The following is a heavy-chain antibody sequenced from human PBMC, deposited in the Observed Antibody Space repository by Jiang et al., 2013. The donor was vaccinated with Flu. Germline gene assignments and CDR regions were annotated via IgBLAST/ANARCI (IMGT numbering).Heavy chain of an antibody. CDR1: GDTFSSYA. Sequence: GDTFSSYAISWVRQAPGQGLEWMGGIIPIFGTPNYAQKFQGRVTITADESARTAYMEVSSLRSEDTAVYYCARWGITGTTFYYYGMDVWGQGTTVTVSS. V-gene: IGHV1-69*01. CDR2: IIPIFGTP. J-gene: IGHJ6*02. D-gene: IGHD1-7*01. CDR3: ARWGITGTTFYYYGMDV.